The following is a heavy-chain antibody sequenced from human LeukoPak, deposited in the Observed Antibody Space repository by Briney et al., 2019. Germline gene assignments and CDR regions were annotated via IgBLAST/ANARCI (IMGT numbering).Heavy chain of an antibody. CDR1: GFTFSSYA. Sequence: GGSLRLSCSASGFTFSSYAMHWVRQAPGKGLEYVSAISSNGGSTYYADSVKGRFTISRDNSENTLYLQMSSLRAEDTAVYYCVKDRYDFWSGYYGYFDYWGQGTLVTVSS. CDR2: ISSNGGST. D-gene: IGHD3-3*01. CDR3: VKDRYDFWSGYYGYFDY. V-gene: IGHV3-64D*09. J-gene: IGHJ4*02.